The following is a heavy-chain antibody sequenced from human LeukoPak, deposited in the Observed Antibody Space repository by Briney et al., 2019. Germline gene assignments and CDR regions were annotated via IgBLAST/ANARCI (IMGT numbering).Heavy chain of an antibody. CDR1: GFTFSSYG. CDR2: IWYDGRNK. V-gene: IGHV3-30*02. J-gene: IGHJ4*02. CDR3: AKNYDSSGYSIDY. D-gene: IGHD3-22*01. Sequence: GGSLRLSCAASGFTFSSYGMHWVRQAPGKGLEWVAFIWYDGRNKYYADSVKGRFTISRDNSKNTLYLQMNSLRAEDTAVYYYAKNYDSSGYSIDYWGQGTLVTVSS.